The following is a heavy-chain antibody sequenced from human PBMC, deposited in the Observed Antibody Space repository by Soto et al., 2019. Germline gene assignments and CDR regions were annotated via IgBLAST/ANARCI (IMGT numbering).Heavy chain of an antibody. Sequence: GGSLRLSCAASGFTFSSYSMNWVCQSPGKGLEWVSSISPSSDYMLYADSVKGRFTISRDNAKKSLYLQMNSLRAEDTAVYYCAKDLHSGSYPWTYYYYGMDVWGQGTTVTVSS. V-gene: IGHV3-21*04. D-gene: IGHD1-26*01. CDR2: ISPSSDYM. CDR1: GFTFSSYS. J-gene: IGHJ6*02. CDR3: AKDLHSGSYPWTYYYYGMDV.